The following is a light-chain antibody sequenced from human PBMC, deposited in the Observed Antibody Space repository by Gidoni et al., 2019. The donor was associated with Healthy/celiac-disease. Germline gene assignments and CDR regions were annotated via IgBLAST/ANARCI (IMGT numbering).Light chain of an antibody. V-gene: IGKV3-20*01. Sequence: EIVLTQSPGTLSLSPGERATLSCRASQSVSSSYLAWYQQKPGQAPRLLIYGASNRATGIPDRFSGSGSGTDFTLTITRVEPEDFAVYYCQHYGSSPLFTFXPXTRVDIK. CDR1: QSVSSSY. CDR3: QHYGSSPLFT. J-gene: IGKJ3*01. CDR2: GAS.